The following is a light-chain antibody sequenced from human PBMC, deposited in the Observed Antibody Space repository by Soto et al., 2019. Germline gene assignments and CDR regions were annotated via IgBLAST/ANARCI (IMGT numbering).Light chain of an antibody. CDR2: DAS. V-gene: IGKV3-11*01. Sequence: EIVLTQSPATLSLSPGDRATLSCRASQSVSSYLAWYQQKPGQAPRLLIYDASNRATGIPARFSGSGSGTDFTLTNSSLEPEDFAVYYCQQRSNGPPYTFGQGTKLESK. CDR1: QSVSSY. CDR3: QQRSNGPPYT. J-gene: IGKJ2*01.